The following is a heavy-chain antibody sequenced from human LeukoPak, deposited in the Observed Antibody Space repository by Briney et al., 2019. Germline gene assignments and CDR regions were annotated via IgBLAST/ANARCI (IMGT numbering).Heavy chain of an antibody. CDR1: GGSISSGDYY. V-gene: IGHV4-30-4*01. D-gene: IGHD3-10*01. CDR2: IYYSGST. J-gene: IGHJ4*02. CDR3: ARDSVGEEGFDY. Sequence: PSQTLSLTCTVSGGSISSGDYYWSWIRQPPGKGLEWIGYIYYSGSTYYNPSLKSRVTISVDTSKNQFSLKLSSVTAADTAVYYCARDSVGEEGFDYWGQGTLVTVSS.